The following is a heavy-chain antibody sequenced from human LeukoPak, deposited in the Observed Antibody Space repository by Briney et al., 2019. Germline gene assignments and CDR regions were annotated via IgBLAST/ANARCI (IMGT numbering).Heavy chain of an antibody. V-gene: IGHV4-59*08. CDR1: GGSISYYY. CDR2: VRYSGT. J-gene: IGHJ4*02. D-gene: IGHD1-1*01. Sequence: PSETLSLTCTVSGGSISYYYWSRIRQPPGQGLEWIGYVRYSGTNYNPSLKSRVTISVDTSKNQFSLKLSSLTATDTAVYYCARHPALERVDYWGLGTLVTVS. CDR3: ARHPALERVDY.